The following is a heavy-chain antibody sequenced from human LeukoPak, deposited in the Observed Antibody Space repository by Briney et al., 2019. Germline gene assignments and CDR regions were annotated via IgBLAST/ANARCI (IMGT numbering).Heavy chain of an antibody. CDR3: ARGASGSRTQYYFDSSGSPPHFDY. V-gene: IGHV4-34*01. J-gene: IGHJ4*02. CDR1: GGSFSGYY. Sequence: SETLSLTCAVYGGSFSGYYWSWIRQPPGKGLEWIGEINHSGSTNYNPSLKSRVTISVDTSKNQFSLKLSSVTAADTAVYYCARGASGSRTQYYFDSSGSPPHFDYWGQRTLVTVSS. CDR2: INHSGST. D-gene: IGHD3-22*01.